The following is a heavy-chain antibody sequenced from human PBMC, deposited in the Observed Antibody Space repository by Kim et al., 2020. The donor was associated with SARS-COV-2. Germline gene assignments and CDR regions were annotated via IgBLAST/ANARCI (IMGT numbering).Heavy chain of an antibody. CDR1: GGSFSSRYYS. V-gene: IGHV4-30-2*01. CDR2: FHHNGST. D-gene: IGHD2-21*01. J-gene: IGHJ4*02. CDR3: ARVNPYECGGRRCYGQRFDH. Sequence: SETLSLTCTVSGGSFSSRYYSWTWIRQPPGKGLEWIGYFHHNGSTYYNPSLKSRVIISIDRSKDQFSLKVNSVMAADTAMYYCARVNPYECGGRRCYGQRFDHWGQGSLVTVSS.